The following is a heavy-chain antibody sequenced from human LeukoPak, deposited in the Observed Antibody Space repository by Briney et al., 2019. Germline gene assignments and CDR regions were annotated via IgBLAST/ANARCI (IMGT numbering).Heavy chain of an antibody. V-gene: IGHV1-3*01. CDR1: GYTFTNYA. D-gene: IGHD5/OR15-5a*01. J-gene: IGHJ4*01. Sequence: ASVKVSCKASGYTFTNYAIHWVRLAPGQSLEWLGWINAGNGNTKYSQKFQARVTFTRDTSANTAYMELSSLRSEDTTIYFCARVISDCADFNCFKGYFDYWGQGTPVTVSS. CDR2: INAGNGNT. CDR3: ARVISDCADFNCFKGYFDY.